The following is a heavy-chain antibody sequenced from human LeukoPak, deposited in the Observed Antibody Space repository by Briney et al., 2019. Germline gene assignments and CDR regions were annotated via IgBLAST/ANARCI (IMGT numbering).Heavy chain of an antibody. D-gene: IGHD3-10*01. CDR1: GFTFSSYS. CDR2: ISRSSSYI. CDR3: AKHFYGSGSHYYFDY. Sequence: GGSLRLSCAASGFTFSSYSMNWVRQAPGKGLEWVSSISRSSSYIYYADSVKGRFTISRDNAKNSLYLQMNSLRAEDTAVYYCAKHFYGSGSHYYFDYWGQGTLVTVSS. J-gene: IGHJ4*02. V-gene: IGHV3-21*04.